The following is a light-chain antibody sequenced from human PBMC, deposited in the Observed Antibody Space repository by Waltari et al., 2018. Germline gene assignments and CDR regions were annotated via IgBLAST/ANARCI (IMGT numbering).Light chain of an antibody. CDR3: QQYYDTPYS. V-gene: IGKV4-1*01. J-gene: IGKJ2*03. CDR1: QNILYSHNNKNY. CDR2: WAS. Sequence: DIVMTQSPDSLAVSLGERATINCKSSQNILYSHNNKNYLAWHQQRPGQPPKLLIYWASTRESGVPDRFSGSGSGTDFTLTISSLQAEDVAVYYCQQYYDTPYSFGQGTKLEIK.